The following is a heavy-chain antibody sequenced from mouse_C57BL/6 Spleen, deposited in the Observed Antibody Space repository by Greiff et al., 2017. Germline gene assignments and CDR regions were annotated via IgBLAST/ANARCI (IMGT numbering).Heavy chain of an antibody. CDR3: TREGTTGGYFDY. Sequence: EVMLVESGEGLVKPGGSLKLSCAASGFTFSSYAMSWVRQTPEKRLEWVAYISSGGDYIYYADTVKGRFTISRDNARNTLYLQMSRLKSEDTAMYYCTREGTTGGYFDYWGQGTTLTVSS. CDR1: GFTFSSYA. CDR2: ISSGGDYI. D-gene: IGHD1-1*01. J-gene: IGHJ2*01. V-gene: IGHV5-9-1*02.